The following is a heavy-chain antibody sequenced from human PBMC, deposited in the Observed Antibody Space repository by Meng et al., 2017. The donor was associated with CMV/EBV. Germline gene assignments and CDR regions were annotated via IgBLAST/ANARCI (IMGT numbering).Heavy chain of an antibody. Sequence: RVSCRASGYTVTGYYIHWVRQAPGQGLGWMGWINANTGATNYAQKFKGRVTVTRDTSISIVYMELSRLTSDDTAVYYCAREDCDFWGQGTLVTVSS. V-gene: IGHV1-2*02. CDR1: GYTVTGYY. CDR3: AREDCDF. J-gene: IGHJ4*02. CDR2: INANTGAT.